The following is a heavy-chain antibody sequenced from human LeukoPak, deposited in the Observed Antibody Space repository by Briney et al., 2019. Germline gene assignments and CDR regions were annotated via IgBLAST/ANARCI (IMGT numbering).Heavy chain of an antibody. CDR3: ARGRKGRYDSSSYYYNYYMDV. V-gene: IGHV4-39*07. CDR1: GGSTSSSSYY. Sequence: SETLSLTCTVSGGSTSSSSYYWGWIRQPPGKGLEWIGSIYYSGSTYYNPSLKSRVTISVDTSKNQFSLKLSSVTAADTAVYYCARGRKGRYDSSSYYYNYYMDVWGKGTTVTVSS. D-gene: IGHD3-22*01. CDR2: IYYSGST. J-gene: IGHJ6*03.